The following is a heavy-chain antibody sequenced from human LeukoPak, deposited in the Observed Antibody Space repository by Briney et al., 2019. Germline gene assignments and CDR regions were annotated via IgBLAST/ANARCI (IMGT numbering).Heavy chain of an antibody. V-gene: IGHV4-59*01. D-gene: IGHD3-16*01. CDR3: ARSYTNLLFIDF. CDR2: IYYSGSA. J-gene: IGHJ4*02. Sequence: WETLSLTCTVSGDSISTYYWSWIRQPPGKGLEWIGYIYYSGSANYNPSLMSRVTISVDTSENQFSLKLSSVTAADTAVYYCARSYTNLLFIDFWGQGTLVPVSS. CDR1: GDSISTYY.